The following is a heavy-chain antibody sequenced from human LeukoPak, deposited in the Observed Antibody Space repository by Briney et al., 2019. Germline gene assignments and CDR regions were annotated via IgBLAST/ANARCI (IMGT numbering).Heavy chain of an antibody. V-gene: IGHV3-23*01. Sequence: SGGSLRPSCAASGFTFSSYAMSWVRQAPGKGLEWVSAIIHTGSDTYYADSVKDRFSISRDNSKNTLYLQMNSLRAEDTALYYCAKRFYGSGSLYGDWGRGTLVTDSS. J-gene: IGHJ4*02. D-gene: IGHD3-10*01. CDR2: IIHTGSDT. CDR1: GFTFSSYA. CDR3: AKRFYGSGSLYGD.